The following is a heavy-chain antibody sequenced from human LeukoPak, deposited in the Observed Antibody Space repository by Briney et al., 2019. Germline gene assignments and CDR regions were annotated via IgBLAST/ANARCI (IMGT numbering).Heavy chain of an antibody. D-gene: IGHD3-16*02. Sequence: ASVKLCCKASGYGFTGYYMHWVRQGHGQGLELMGWINPNSGGTNYAQKFQGWVTMTRDTYISTAYIELSRLRSDDTAVYYCARGYRLPHFDYWGQGTLVTVSS. CDR1: GYGFTGYY. J-gene: IGHJ4*02. CDR3: ARGYRLPHFDY. V-gene: IGHV1-2*04. CDR2: INPNSGGT.